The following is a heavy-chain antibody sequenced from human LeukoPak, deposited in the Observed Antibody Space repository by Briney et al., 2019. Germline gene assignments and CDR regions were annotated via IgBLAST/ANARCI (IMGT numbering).Heavy chain of an antibody. J-gene: IGHJ4*02. CDR2: IYYSGST. V-gene: IGHV4-39*07. Sequence: SETLSLTCSVSGGSISSISYYWRWIRQPPGKGLEWIGGIYYSGSTYYNPSLKSRVTISVDTSKNQFSLKLSSVTAADTAVYYCARRVVSSSSYLDYWGQGTLVTVSS. CDR3: ARRVVSSSSYLDY. CDR1: GGSISSISYY. D-gene: IGHD6-6*01.